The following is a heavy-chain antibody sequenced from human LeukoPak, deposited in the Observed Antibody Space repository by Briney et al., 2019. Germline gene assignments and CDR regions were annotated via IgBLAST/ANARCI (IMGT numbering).Heavy chain of an antibody. CDR2: ISGDGSIT. CDR3: AKHKENYGDSCLDDY. V-gene: IGHV3-74*01. D-gene: IGHD4-17*01. CDR1: GFTFSTYW. J-gene: IGHJ4*02. Sequence: PGGSLRLSCVASGFTFSTYWMHWVRQAPGEGLVWVSRISGDGSITNYADSVKGRFTISRDNAKNTLYLQMNSLRAEDTAVYYCAKHKENYGDSCLDDYWGQGTLVTVSS.